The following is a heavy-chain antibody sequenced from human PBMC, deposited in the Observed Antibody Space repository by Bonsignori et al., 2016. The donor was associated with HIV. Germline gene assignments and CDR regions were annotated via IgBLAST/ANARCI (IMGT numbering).Heavy chain of an antibody. CDR2: ISSSSSYI. Sequence: VRQAPGKGLEWVSSISSSSSYIYYADSVKGRFTISRDNAKNSLYLQMNSLRAEDTAVYYCARDRIVGATNDYWGQGTLVTVSS. CDR3: ARDRIVGATNDY. J-gene: IGHJ4*02. V-gene: IGHV3-21*01. D-gene: IGHD1-26*01.